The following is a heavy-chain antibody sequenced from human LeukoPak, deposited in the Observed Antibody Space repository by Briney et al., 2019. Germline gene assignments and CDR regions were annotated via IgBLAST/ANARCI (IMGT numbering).Heavy chain of an antibody. CDR2: IYYSGST. D-gene: IGHD2-2*02. CDR3: ASGPAAIFDY. Sequence: SETLSLTCTVSGGSISTYYWSWIRQPPGKGLEWIGYIYYSGSTNYNPSLKSRVTISVDTSENQFSLKLTSVTAADTAVYYCASGPAAIFDYWGQGTLVTVSS. CDR1: GGSISTYY. J-gene: IGHJ4*02. V-gene: IGHV4-59*12.